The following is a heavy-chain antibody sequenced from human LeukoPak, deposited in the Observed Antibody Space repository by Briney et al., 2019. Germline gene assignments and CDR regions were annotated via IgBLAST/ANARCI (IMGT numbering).Heavy chain of an antibody. CDR3: GRLDDRDFGDRGYLDL. D-gene: IGHD4-17*01. Sequence: SETLSLTCTVSGLGLGHLSYYWGWIRQPPGKGLEWIGSINWSGSTTYNSSLKSRVSLSIDMSKNQVSLRLTSATAADTAVYYCGRLDDRDFGDRGYLDLWGRSTLVTVSS. CDR1: GLGLGHLSYY. CDR2: INWSGST. V-gene: IGHV4-39*01. J-gene: IGHJ2*01.